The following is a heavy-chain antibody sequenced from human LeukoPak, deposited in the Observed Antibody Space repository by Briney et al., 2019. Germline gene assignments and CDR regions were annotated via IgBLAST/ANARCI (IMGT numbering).Heavy chain of an antibody. CDR1: GFTFDDYG. CDR3: ARDQRGRGFDY. D-gene: IGHD1-1*01. J-gene: IGHJ4*02. V-gene: IGHV3-20*04. Sequence: GGSLRLSCAASGFTFDDYGMSRVRQAPGKGLEWVSGFNWNGGSTGYADSVKGRFTISRDNAKNSLYLQMNSLRAEDTALYYCARDQRGRGFDYWGQGTLVTVSS. CDR2: FNWNGGST.